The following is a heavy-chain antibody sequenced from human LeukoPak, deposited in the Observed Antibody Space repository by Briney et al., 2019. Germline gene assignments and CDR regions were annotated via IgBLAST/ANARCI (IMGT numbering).Heavy chain of an antibody. CDR1: GFTFSSYW. Sequence: QPGGSLRLSCAASGFTFSSYWMSWVRQAPGKGLEWVANIKQDGSEKYYVDSVKGRFTISRDNAKSSLYLQMNSLRAEDAAVYYCAGSSWYYFDYWGQGTLVTVSS. V-gene: IGHV3-7*01. J-gene: IGHJ4*02. CDR2: IKQDGSEK. CDR3: AGSSWYYFDY. D-gene: IGHD6-13*01.